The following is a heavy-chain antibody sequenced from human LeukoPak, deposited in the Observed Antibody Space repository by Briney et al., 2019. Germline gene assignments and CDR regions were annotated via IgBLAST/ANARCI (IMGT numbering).Heavy chain of an antibody. CDR3: AAELMSGHFDH. CDR2: FDPEDDER. CDR1: GYXLSELS. Sequence: ASVKVSCKFSGYXLSELSMRWVRQAPGKGLEWMGGFDPEDDERIFAQKFQGRVTMTEDTSTDTAYMELSSLRSEDTAVYYCAAELMSGHFDHWGQGTLVTVSS. D-gene: IGHD3-3*01. V-gene: IGHV1-24*01. J-gene: IGHJ4*02.